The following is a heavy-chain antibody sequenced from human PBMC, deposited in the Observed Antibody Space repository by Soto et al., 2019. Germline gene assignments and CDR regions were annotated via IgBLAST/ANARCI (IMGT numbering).Heavy chain of an antibody. V-gene: IGHV4-39*01. CDR3: ARHGGAWTDY. J-gene: IGHJ4*02. CDR2: IYYSGST. D-gene: IGHD1-1*01. CDR1: GGSISSSSYY. Sequence: SETLSLTCTVSGGSISSSSYYWGWIRQPPGKGLEWIGSIYYSGSTYYNPSLKSRVTISVDTSKNQFSLKLSSVTAADTAVYYCARHGGAWTDYWGQGTLVTVSS.